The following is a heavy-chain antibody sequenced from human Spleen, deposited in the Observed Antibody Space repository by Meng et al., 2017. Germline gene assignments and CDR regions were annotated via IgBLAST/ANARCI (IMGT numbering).Heavy chain of an antibody. CDR3: AREWGGSSCFDS. CDR2: ISDRSNYI. D-gene: IGHD6-13*01. V-gene: IGHV3-21*01. Sequence: GGSLRLSCATSGISFSDYSMAWVRQAPGKGLEWVSSISDRSNYIYYADSVRGRFTVSRDNAKSSLYLQMNSLRAEDAAVYYCAREWGGSSCFDSWGQGTLVTVSS. CDR1: GISFSDYS. J-gene: IGHJ4*02.